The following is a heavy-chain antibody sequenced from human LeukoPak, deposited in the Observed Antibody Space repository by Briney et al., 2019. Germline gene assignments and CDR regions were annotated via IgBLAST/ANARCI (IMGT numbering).Heavy chain of an antibody. CDR1: GYTFTSYG. CDR2: INPNSGGT. Sequence: ASVKVSCKASGYTFTSYGISWVRQAPGQGLEWMGRINPNSGGTNYAQKFQGRVTMTRDTSISTAYMELSRLRSDDTAVYYCARDPTTMVVNDDYWGQGTLVTVSS. CDR3: ARDPTTMVVNDDY. J-gene: IGHJ4*02. V-gene: IGHV1-2*06. D-gene: IGHD4-23*01.